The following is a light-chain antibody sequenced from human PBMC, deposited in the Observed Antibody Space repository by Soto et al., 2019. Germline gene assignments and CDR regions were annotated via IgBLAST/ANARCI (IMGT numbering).Light chain of an antibody. CDR2: EVV. CDR3: KSYAGSKTYV. V-gene: IGLV2-8*01. CDR1: KSDIGVYDF. J-gene: IGLJ1*01. Sequence: QSVLTQPPSASGSPGQSVTISCTGTKSDIGVYDFVSWYQHHPGKAPRLIIYEVVQRPSGVPDRFSGSKSGNTASLTVSGLQDADEADYFCKSYAGSKTYVFGSGTKLTVL.